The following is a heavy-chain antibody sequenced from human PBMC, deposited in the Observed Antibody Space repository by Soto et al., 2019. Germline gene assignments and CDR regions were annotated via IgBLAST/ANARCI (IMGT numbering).Heavy chain of an antibody. CDR1: GFTFSNYA. J-gene: IGHJ4*02. CDR3: AKAARDCGGDCYSSFFNY. D-gene: IGHD2-21*02. V-gene: IGHV3-23*01. Sequence: GGSLRLSCAASGFTFSNYAMSWVRQAPGKGLEWVSGITNDGGNIKYVDSVKGRFTISRDNSKNTLFLQMKSLRVEDTAVYYCAKAARDCGGDCYSSFFNYWGQGALVTVS. CDR2: ITNDGGNI.